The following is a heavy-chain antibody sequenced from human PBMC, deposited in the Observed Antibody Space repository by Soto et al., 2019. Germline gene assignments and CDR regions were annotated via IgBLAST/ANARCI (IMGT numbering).Heavy chain of an antibody. J-gene: IGHJ6*03. CDR2: INDSGST. Sequence: QVQLQQWGAGLLKPSETLSLTCAVYGGSFSGYYWSWIRQTPGKGLEWIGEINDSGSTNHNPSQNSRVTIWVDTPKNQSSLKLRCVTAAATAVYYCARGLLVWFGVSSRRGGYYSYMDVWGKGTTVTVSS. V-gene: IGHV4-34*01. CDR3: ARGLLVWFGVSSRRGGYYSYMDV. D-gene: IGHD3-10*01. CDR1: GGSFSGYY.